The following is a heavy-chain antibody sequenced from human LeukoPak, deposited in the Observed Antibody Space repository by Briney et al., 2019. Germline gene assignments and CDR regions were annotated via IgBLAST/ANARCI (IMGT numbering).Heavy chain of an antibody. V-gene: IGHV4-59*01. J-gene: IGHJ5*02. CDR2: IYDDGTT. CDR3: ARVFRGAVTANWFAL. CDR1: GGSINGNY. Sequence: SETLSLTYSVSGGSINGNYWTWIRQPPGKGLEWIGYIYDDGTTNYNPSLESRLTMSIDRSASHFSLTLRSVTAADTAVYYCARVFRGAVTANWFALWGQGTLVSVSS. D-gene: IGHD2-21*02.